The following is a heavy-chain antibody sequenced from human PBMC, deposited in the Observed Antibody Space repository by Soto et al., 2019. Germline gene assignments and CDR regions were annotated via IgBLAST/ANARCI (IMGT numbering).Heavy chain of an antibody. CDR3: ASSNSSGSPQAPGY. J-gene: IGHJ4*02. Sequence: GASVKVSCKASGYTFTGYYMHWVRQAPGQGLEWMGWINPNSGGTNYAQKFQGWVTMTRDTSISTAYMELSRLRSDDTAVYYCASSNSSGSPQAPGYWGQGTLVXVSS. D-gene: IGHD6-19*01. CDR1: GYTFTGYY. CDR2: INPNSGGT. V-gene: IGHV1-2*04.